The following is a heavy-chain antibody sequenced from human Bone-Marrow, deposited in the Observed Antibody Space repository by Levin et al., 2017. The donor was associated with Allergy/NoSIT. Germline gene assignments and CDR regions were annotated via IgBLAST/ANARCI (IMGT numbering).Heavy chain of an antibody. CDR1: GYRFPKYW. Sequence: KVSCKGLGYRFPKYWIAWVRQMPGKGLEWIGSIDPRDSETRYSPSFEGRITLSVDNSIGTAYLRWNSLRASDRATYFCARTVVVETADSHYDYGFDVWGQGTTVTV. J-gene: IGHJ6*02. V-gene: IGHV5-51*01. D-gene: IGHD2-15*01. CDR3: ARTVVVETADSHYDYGFDV. CDR2: IDPRDSET.